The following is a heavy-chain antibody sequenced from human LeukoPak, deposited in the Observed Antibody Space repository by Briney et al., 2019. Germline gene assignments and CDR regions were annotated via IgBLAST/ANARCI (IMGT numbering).Heavy chain of an antibody. CDR2: IYYSGST. CDR3: ARVSSGEKIDY. V-gene: IGHV4-59*08. Sequence: SETLSLTGTVSGGSTSSYYWSWIRQPPGKGLEWIGYIYYSGSTNYNPSLKSRVTISVDTSKNQFSLKLSSVTAADTAVYYCARVSSGEKIDYWGQGTVVTVSS. D-gene: IGHD3-16*01. J-gene: IGHJ4*02. CDR1: GGSTSSYY.